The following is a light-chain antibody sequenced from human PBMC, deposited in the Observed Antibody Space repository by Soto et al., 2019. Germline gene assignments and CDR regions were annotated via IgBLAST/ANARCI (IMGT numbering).Light chain of an antibody. V-gene: IGKV3-11*01. CDR2: DAS. CDR1: QSVSSE. Sequence: EIVLTQFPATLSLSPGERATLSCRASQSVSSEFAWYQQKPGQAPRLLIYDASNRATGIPARFSGTGSGTDFTLTLSSLEPEDLALYYCQHRHNFGPGTKVDIK. J-gene: IGKJ3*01. CDR3: QHRHN.